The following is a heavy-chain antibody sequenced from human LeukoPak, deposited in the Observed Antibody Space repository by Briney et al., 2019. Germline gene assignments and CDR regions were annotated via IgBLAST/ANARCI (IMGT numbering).Heavy chain of an antibody. D-gene: IGHD3-10*01. Sequence: GRSLRLSCAASGFTFSSYAMHWVRQAPGKGLEWVAVISYDGSNKYYADSVKGRFTISRDNSKNTLYLQMNSLRAEDTAVYYCARPTAKRITMVRGVIITNYTFQHWGQGTLVTVSS. CDR1: GFTFSSYA. CDR3: ARPTAKRITMVRGVIITNYTFQH. J-gene: IGHJ1*01. CDR2: ISYDGSNK. V-gene: IGHV3-30-3*01.